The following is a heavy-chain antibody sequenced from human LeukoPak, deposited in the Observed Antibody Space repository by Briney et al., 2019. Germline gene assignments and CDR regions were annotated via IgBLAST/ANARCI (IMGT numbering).Heavy chain of an antibody. CDR1: GITVSSNY. CDR2: IYSGGST. V-gene: IGHV3-66*01. Sequence: GGSLRLSCAASGITVSSNYMSWVRQAPGKGLEWVSVIYSGGSTYYADSVKGRFTISRDNSKNTLYLEMNSLRAEDTAVYYCASPSAAMTAINGWYFDVWGRGTLVTVSS. J-gene: IGHJ2*01. CDR3: ASPSAAMTAINGWYFDV. D-gene: IGHD5-24*01.